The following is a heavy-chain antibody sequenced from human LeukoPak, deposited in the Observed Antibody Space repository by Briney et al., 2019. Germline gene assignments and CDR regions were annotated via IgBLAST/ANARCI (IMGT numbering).Heavy chain of an antibody. Sequence: PRGSLRLSCAASGFTFSSYGMHWVRQAPGKGLEWVAVISYDGSNKYYADSVKGRFTISRDNSKNTLYLQMNSLRAEDTAVYYCAKESPELRDAFDIWGQGTMVTVSS. V-gene: IGHV3-30*18. D-gene: IGHD1-7*01. CDR2: ISYDGSNK. CDR3: AKESPELRDAFDI. J-gene: IGHJ3*02. CDR1: GFTFSSYG.